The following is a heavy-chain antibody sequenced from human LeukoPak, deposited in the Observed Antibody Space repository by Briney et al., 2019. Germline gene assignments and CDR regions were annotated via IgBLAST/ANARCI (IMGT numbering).Heavy chain of an antibody. D-gene: IGHD6-6*01. V-gene: IGHV3-53*01. CDR2: IYSGGNK. CDR3: ATYSSSSVSYYAMDV. J-gene: IGHJ6*02. CDR1: GFTVSSNY. Sequence: GGSLRLSCAVSGFTVSSNYMSWVRQAPGKGLEWVSVIYSGGNKYYADSVKGRFTISRDDSKNTLYLQMNSLRAEDKAVYYCATYSSSSVSYYAMDVWGRGTTVTVSS.